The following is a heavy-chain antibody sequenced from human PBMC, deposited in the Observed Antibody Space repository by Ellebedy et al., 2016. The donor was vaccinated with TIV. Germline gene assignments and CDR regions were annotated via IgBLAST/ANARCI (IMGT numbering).Heavy chain of an antibody. J-gene: IGHJ1*01. CDR2: INHSGST. CDR3: ARLVGATRQYFQH. V-gene: IGHV4-34*01. CDR1: GGSFSGYY. D-gene: IGHD1-26*01. Sequence: GSLRLXXAVYGGSFSGYYWSWIRQPPGKGLEWIGEINHSGSTNYNPSLKSRVTISVDTSKNQFSLKLSSVTAADTAVYYCARLVGATRQYFQHWGQGTLVTVSS.